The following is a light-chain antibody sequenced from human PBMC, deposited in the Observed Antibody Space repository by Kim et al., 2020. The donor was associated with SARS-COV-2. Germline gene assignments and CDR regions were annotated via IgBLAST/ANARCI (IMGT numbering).Light chain of an antibody. V-gene: IGLV2-11*01. J-gene: IGLJ2*01. CDR1: RIDVGGYNY. CDR3: CSYAGSYTLVV. CDR2: DVS. Sequence: QSVTISCTGTRIDVGGYNYVSGYQQHPGKAPKLLIYDVSKRPSGVPDRFSGSKSGNTASLTISGLQAEDEADYYCCSYAGSYTLVVFGGGTQLTVL.